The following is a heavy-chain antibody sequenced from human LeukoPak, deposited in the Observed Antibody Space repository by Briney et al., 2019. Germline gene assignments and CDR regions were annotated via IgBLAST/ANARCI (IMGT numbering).Heavy chain of an antibody. D-gene: IGHD4-17*01. Sequence: SETLSLTCTVSGGSISSYYWSWIRQPPGKGLEWIGYIYYSGSTNYNPSLKSRVTISVDTSKNQFSLNLSSVTAADTAVYYCATTPLTRSTVTTGPWYFDYWGQGTLVTVSS. CDR3: ATTPLTRSTVTTGPWYFDY. V-gene: IGHV4-59*01. J-gene: IGHJ4*02. CDR2: IYYSGST. CDR1: GGSISSYY.